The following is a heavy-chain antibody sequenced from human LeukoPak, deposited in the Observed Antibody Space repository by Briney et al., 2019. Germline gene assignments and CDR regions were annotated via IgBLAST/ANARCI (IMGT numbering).Heavy chain of an antibody. CDR2: IYSGGST. D-gene: IGHD6-13*01. CDR3: ASSIAAAGYYFEY. J-gene: IGHJ4*02. V-gene: IGHV3-53*01. CDR1: GFTVNSNY. Sequence: GGSLRLSCAASGFTVNSNYMSWVRQAPGKGLEWVSVIYSGGSTYYADSVKGRFTISRDNSENTLYIQMNSLRAEDTAVYYCASSIAAAGYYFEYWGQGTLVIVSS.